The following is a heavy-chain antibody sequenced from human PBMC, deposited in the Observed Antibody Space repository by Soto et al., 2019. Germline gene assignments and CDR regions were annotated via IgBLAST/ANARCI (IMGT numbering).Heavy chain of an antibody. D-gene: IGHD3-10*01. CDR2: MNPNSGNT. Sequence: ASVKVSCKASGYTFTSYDINWVRQATGQGLEWMGWMNPNSGNTGYAQKFQGRVTMTRNTSISTAYMELSSLRSEDTAVYYCARGPLWFGELEGRYYYYMDVWGKGTTVTVSS. CDR1: GYTFTSYD. CDR3: ARGPLWFGELEGRYYYYMDV. V-gene: IGHV1-8*01. J-gene: IGHJ6*03.